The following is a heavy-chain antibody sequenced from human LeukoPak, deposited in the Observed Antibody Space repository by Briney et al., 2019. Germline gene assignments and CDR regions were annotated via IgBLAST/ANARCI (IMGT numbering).Heavy chain of an antibody. D-gene: IGHD3-10*01. CDR2: ISWNGGII. J-gene: IGHJ4*02. Sequence: GGSLRLSYAASGFTFENYAMPWVRKVPGKGLEWVSGISWNGGIIGYADSVKGRFTISRDSAKNSLYLQMNSLRVEDTALYYCAKGGLRLYFGQFHYWGQGTLVTVSS. CDR1: GFTFENYA. V-gene: IGHV3-9*01. CDR3: AKGGLRLYFGQFHY.